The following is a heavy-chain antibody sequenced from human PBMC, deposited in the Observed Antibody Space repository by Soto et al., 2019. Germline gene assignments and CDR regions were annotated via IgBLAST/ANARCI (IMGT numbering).Heavy chain of an antibody. J-gene: IGHJ4*02. V-gene: IGHV3-23*01. Sequence: GGSLRLSCAASRFTFSNYAMSWVRQAPGKGLEWVSGIGGSGVTTYYADSVKGRFTISRDNSKNTLYLQMNSLRAEDTAVYYCAKGIGSLWYGFDYWGQGTLVTVSS. CDR3: AKGIGSLWYGFDY. CDR2: IGGSGVTT. CDR1: RFTFSNYA. D-gene: IGHD6-19*01.